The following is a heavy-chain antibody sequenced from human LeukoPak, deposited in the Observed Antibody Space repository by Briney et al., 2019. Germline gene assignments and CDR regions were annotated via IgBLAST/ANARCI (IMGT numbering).Heavy chain of an antibody. V-gene: IGHV1-2*02. CDR2: INPNIGDA. Sequence: ASVKVSCKASGYTFNGFFMHWVRQAPGQGLEWMGWINPNIGDAYYAQKFQGRVTMTRDRSINTAYMELSRLTSDDTAVYYCARMDLDGGDSIGFDSWGQGTLVTVSS. D-gene: IGHD2-21*02. CDR1: GYTFNGFF. CDR3: ARMDLDGGDSIGFDS. J-gene: IGHJ5*01.